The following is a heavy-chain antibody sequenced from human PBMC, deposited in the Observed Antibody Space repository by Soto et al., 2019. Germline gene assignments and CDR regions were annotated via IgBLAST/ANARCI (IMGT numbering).Heavy chain of an antibody. J-gene: IGHJ4*02. CDR3: ARDRISGYYGSGSYYGPPYYFDY. CDR1: GFTFSSYS. CDR2: ISSSSSTI. D-gene: IGHD3-10*01. Sequence: PGGSLRLSCAASGFTFSSYSMNWVRQAPGKGLEWVSYISSSSSTIYYADSVKGRFTISRDNAKNSLYLQMNSLRAEDTAVYYCARDRISGYYGSGSYYGPPYYFDYWGQGTLVTVSS. V-gene: IGHV3-48*01.